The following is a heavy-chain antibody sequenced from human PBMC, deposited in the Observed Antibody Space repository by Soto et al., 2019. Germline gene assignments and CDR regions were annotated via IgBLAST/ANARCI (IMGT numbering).Heavy chain of an antibody. CDR3: ARVRFNGSGSYYNVSWFDP. CDR1: GGTFSSYA. V-gene: IGHV1-69*13. D-gene: IGHD3-10*01. J-gene: IGHJ5*02. CDR2: IIPIFGTA. Sequence: GASVKVSCKASGGTFSSYAISWVRQAPGQGLEWMGGIIPIFGTANYAQKFQGRVTITADESTSTAYMELSSLRSEDTAVYYCARVRFNGSGSYYNVSWFDPWGQGTLVTVSS.